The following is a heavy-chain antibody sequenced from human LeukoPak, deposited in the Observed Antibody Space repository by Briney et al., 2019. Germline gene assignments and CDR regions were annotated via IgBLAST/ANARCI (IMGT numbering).Heavy chain of an antibody. J-gene: IGHJ5*02. CDR3: TRQVTTVTGYNWFDP. CDR1: GFTFSGSA. D-gene: IGHD4-17*01. V-gene: IGHV3-73*01. Sequence: PGGSLRLSCAASGFTFSGSAMHWVRQASGKGLEWVGRIRSKANSYATAYAASVKGRFTISRDDSKNTAYLQMNSLKTEDTAVYYCTRQVTTVTGYNWFDPWGQGTLVTVSS. CDR2: IRSKANSYAT.